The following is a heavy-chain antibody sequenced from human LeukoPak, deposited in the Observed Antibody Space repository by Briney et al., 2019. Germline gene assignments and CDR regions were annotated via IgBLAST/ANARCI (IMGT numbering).Heavy chain of an antibody. Sequence: GGSLRLSCAASGFTFSSYAMSWVRQAPGKGLEWVSAISGSGGSTYYADSVKGRFTISRDNSKNTLYLQMNSLRAEDTAVYYCAIDDPVILYSYGYRFDYWGQGTLVTVSS. V-gene: IGHV3-23*01. J-gene: IGHJ4*02. CDR1: GFTFSSYA. CDR2: ISGSGGST. CDR3: AIDDPVILYSYGYRFDY. D-gene: IGHD5-18*01.